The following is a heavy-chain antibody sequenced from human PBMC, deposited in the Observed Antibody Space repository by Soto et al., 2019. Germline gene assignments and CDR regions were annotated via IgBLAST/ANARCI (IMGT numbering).Heavy chain of an antibody. Sequence: QVQLQESGPGLVKPSQTLSLTCTVSGGSISSGDYYWSWIRQPPGKGLEWIGYIYYSGSTYYNPSRXXRXTXLVDTSKNQFSLKLSSVTAADTAVYYCASLSNSEDYWGQGTLVTVSS. V-gene: IGHV4-30-4*01. CDR1: GGSISSGDYY. CDR3: ASLSNSEDY. D-gene: IGHD4-4*01. J-gene: IGHJ4*02. CDR2: IYYSGST.